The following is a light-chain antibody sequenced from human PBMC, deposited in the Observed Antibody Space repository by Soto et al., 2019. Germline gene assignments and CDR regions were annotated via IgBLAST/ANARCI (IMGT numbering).Light chain of an antibody. V-gene: IGKV1-12*01. J-gene: IGKJ5*01. Sequence: DIQTTQSTYSVSSSVGYRSTNTWLESPDISTWLAWYQQKPGKAPTLLIYAASSLFSGVPPRFSGSGSGADFTLTISSLQPEDFATYYCQQADSLPLVTFGPGTRVEIK. CDR2: AAS. CDR3: QQADSLPLVT. CDR1: PDISTW.